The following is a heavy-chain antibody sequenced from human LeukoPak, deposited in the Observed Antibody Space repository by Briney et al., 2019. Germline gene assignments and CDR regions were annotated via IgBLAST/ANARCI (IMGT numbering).Heavy chain of an antibody. CDR2: IKQDGSEK. CDR3: ARGGGRGYSSGKSDY. V-gene: IGHV3-7*01. CDR1: GFTFSSCW. J-gene: IGHJ4*02. Sequence: GGSLRLSCAASGFTFSSCWMSWVRQAPGKGLEWVANIKQDGSEKYYVDSVKGRFTISRDNSKNSLYLQVNSLRAEDTAVYYCARGGGRGYSSGKSDYWGQGTLVTVSS. D-gene: IGHD5-18*01.